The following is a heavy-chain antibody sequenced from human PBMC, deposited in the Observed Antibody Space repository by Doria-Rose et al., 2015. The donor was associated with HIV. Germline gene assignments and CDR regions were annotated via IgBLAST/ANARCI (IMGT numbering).Heavy chain of an antibody. CDR1: GVSLSSPGMG. Sequence: SGPVLVKPTETLTLTCTVSGVSLSSPGMGVSWIRQPPGKALEWLANIFSDDERSYNASLKSRLTSSRVTSKSQVVLTMTDMDPVDTATYYCARIKSSRWYHKYYFDFWGQGTLVIVSA. D-gene: IGHD6-13*01. CDR2: IFSDDER. CDR3: ARIKSSRWYHKYYFDF. V-gene: IGHV2-26*01. J-gene: IGHJ4*02.